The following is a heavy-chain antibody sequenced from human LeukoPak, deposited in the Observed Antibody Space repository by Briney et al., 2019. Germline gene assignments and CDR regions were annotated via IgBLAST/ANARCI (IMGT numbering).Heavy chain of an antibody. CDR3: ARHVGAYYDILTGYYKLRAFGI. Sequence: SETLSLTCTVSVGSIRSYYWSWIRQPPGKGLVWVGYIYYSGSTNYNPSLKSRVTISVDTSKNQFSLKLSSVTAADTAVYYCARHVGAYYDILTGYYKLRAFGIWGQGTMVTVSS. D-gene: IGHD3-9*01. J-gene: IGHJ3*02. CDR1: VGSIRSYY. V-gene: IGHV4-59*08. CDR2: IYYSGST.